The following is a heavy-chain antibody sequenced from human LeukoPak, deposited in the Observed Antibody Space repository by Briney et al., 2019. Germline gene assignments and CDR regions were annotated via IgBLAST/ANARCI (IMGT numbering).Heavy chain of an antibody. Sequence: GASVKVSCKASGGTFSSYTISWVRQAPGQGLEWMGRIIPILGIANYAQKFQGRVTITADKSTSTAYMELSSLRSEDTAVHYCASHHTTYYYDSSGFFEYFQHWGQGTLVTVSS. CDR3: ASHHTTYYYDSSGFFEYFQH. D-gene: IGHD3-22*01. V-gene: IGHV1-69*02. CDR1: GGTFSSYT. CDR2: IIPILGIA. J-gene: IGHJ1*01.